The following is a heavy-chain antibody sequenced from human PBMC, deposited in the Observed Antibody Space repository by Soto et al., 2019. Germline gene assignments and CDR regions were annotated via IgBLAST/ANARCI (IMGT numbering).Heavy chain of an antibody. CDR2: ISYDGTTK. J-gene: IGHJ4*02. CDR3: AKDRPYSSSWYPEY. V-gene: IGHV3-30-3*01. Sequence: QVHLVESGGGVVRPGGSLRLSCAASGFTFSTHAMHWVRQAPGKGLEWVALISYDGTTKYYADSVKGRFTISRDNSKNTLYLQMNSLRGEDMAIYNCAKDRPYSSSWYPEYWGQGTLGTVSS. CDR1: GFTFSTHA. D-gene: IGHD6-13*01.